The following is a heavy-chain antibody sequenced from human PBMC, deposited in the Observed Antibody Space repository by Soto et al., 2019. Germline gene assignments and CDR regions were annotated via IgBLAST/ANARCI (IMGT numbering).Heavy chain of an antibody. J-gene: IGHJ3*02. Sequence: QVQLVESGGGVVQPGTSLRVSCAASGFTFSNFAMNWVRQVPGKGLEWVASISYAGGDRYYADSLKGRFTISRDNSQATMYLKMSSPRIEDTAVYRCARHIPVFGTYGAFDIWGQGPMVTVST. CDR2: ISYAGGDR. CDR3: ARHIPVFGTYGAFDI. V-gene: IGHV3-30*03. D-gene: IGHD6-19*01. CDR1: GFTFSNFA.